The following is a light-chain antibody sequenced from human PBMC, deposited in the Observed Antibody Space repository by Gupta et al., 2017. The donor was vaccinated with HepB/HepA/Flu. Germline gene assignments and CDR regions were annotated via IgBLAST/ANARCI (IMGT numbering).Light chain of an antibody. CDR1: QGISSY. CDR2: AAS. Sequence: DIQLTQSPSFLSASIGDRVTITCRASQGISSYLAWYQQKPGKAPKLLIYAASTLQSGVPSRFSGSGSGTEFTLTISSLHPEDFATYYCQRLNNYPRTFGQGTKMEI. CDR3: QRLNNYPRT. J-gene: IGKJ2*01. V-gene: IGKV1-9*01.